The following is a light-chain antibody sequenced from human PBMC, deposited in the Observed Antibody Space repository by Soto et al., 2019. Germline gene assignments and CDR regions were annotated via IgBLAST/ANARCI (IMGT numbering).Light chain of an antibody. Sequence: QSVLTQPPSVSEAPRQRVTISCSGSSSNIGNNAVNWYQQLPGKAPKLLIYYDDLLPSGVSDRFSGSKSGTSASLAISGLQSEDEADYYCAAWDDRLNGYGFGTGTKVTVL. J-gene: IGLJ1*01. CDR3: AAWDDRLNGYG. CDR2: YDD. V-gene: IGLV1-36*01. CDR1: SSNIGNNA.